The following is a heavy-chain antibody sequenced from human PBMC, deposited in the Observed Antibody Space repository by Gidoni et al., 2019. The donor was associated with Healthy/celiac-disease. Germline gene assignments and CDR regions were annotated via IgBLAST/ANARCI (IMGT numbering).Heavy chain of an antibody. J-gene: IGHJ1*01. D-gene: IGHD3-22*01. CDR1: GGTFSSYA. CDR2: IIPIFGTA. V-gene: IGHV1-69*01. CDR3: ARPYYYDSSGYSLSPIAYFQH. Sequence: QVQLVQSGAEVKKPGSSVKVSCKASGGTFSSYAISWVRQAPGQGLEWMGGIIPIFGTANYAQKFQGRVTITADESTSTAYMELSSLRSEDTAVYYCARPYYYDSSGYSLSPIAYFQHWGQGTLVTVSS.